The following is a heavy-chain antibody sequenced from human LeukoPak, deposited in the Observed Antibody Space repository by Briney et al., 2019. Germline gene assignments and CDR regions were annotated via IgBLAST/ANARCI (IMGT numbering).Heavy chain of an antibody. J-gene: IGHJ4*02. CDR1: GGSISSYD. D-gene: IGHD6-19*01. Sequence: SETLSLTCTVSGGSISSYDWSWIRQPAGKGLEWIGRIYTSGSTNYNPSLKSRVTMSVDTSKNRFSLKLSSVTAADTAVYYCARDRGSGWSYYFDYWGQGTLVTVSS. CDR2: IYTSGST. CDR3: ARDRGSGWSYYFDY. V-gene: IGHV4-4*07.